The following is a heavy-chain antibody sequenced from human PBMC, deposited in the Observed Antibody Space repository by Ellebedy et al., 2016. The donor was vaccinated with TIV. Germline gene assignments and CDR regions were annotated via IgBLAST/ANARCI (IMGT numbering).Heavy chain of an antibody. CDR2: IYHSGST. V-gene: IGHV4-4*02. Sequence: SETLSLTXAVSGGSISSSKWWSWVRQPPGKGLEWIGEIYHSGSTIYNPSLKSRVTISVDRSKNQFSLKLRSVTAADTAVYYCARRDDYDYGSGSPFDFWGQGTLVTVSS. J-gene: IGHJ4*02. D-gene: IGHD3-10*01. CDR1: GGSISSSKW. CDR3: ARRDDYDYGSGSPFDF.